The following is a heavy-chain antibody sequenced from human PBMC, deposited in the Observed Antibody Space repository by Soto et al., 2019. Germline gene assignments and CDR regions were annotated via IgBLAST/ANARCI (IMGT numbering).Heavy chain of an antibody. CDR2: ISAYNGNT. V-gene: IGHV1-18*01. CDR1: GYTFTSYG. CDR3: ARDRQQLADYYYYMDV. D-gene: IGHD6-13*01. Sequence: ASVKVSXKASGYTFTSYGISWVRQAPGQGLEWMGWISAYNGNTNYAQKLQGRVTMTTDTSTSTAYMELRSLRSDDTAVYYCARDRQQLADYYYYMDVWGKGTTVTVSS. J-gene: IGHJ6*03.